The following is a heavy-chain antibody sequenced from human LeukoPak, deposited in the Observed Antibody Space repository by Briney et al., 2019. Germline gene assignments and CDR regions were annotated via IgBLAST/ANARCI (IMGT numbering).Heavy chain of an antibody. CDR1: GFIFSSYA. J-gene: IGHJ6*02. V-gene: IGHV3-23*01. Sequence: GGSLRLSCAASGFIFSSYAMSWVRQAPGKGLEWVSSISGSGGSTYYADSVKGRFTISRDNTKNTLYLQMNSLRAEDTAVYYCAKLPQRGDGVNYYYGMDVWGQGTTVTVSS. D-gene: IGHD3-16*01. CDR2: ISGSGGST. CDR3: AKLPQRGDGVNYYYGMDV.